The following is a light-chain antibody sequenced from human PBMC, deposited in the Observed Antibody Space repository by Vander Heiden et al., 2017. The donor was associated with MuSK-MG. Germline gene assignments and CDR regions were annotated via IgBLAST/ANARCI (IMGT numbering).Light chain of an antibody. J-gene: IGLJ2*01. CDR1: SSNIGNNA. V-gene: IGLV1-36*01. CDR2: YDD. CDR3: AAEDGSRNGVV. Sequence: QSVLTQPRSVAEAPRRRVIITCTGSSSNIGNNAVNWYQQLPGTAPKLLIFYDDLLPSAVFVRISGSKSGSSAAVATGGLPSEGAADYYYAAEDGSRNGVVFGGGTKLTVL.